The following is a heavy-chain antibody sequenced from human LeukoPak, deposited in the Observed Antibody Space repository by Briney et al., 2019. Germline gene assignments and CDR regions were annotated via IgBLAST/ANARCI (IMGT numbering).Heavy chain of an antibody. CDR2: INPNSGGT. Sequence: ASVKVSCKASGYTFTGYYMHWVRQAPGQGLEWMGWINPNSGGTNYAQKFQGRVTMTRDTSISTAYMELRRLSSDDTAVYYCARNGDDDYGDYPVGYWGQGTLVTVSS. V-gene: IGHV1-2*02. CDR1: GYTFTGYY. CDR3: ARNGDDDYGDYPVGY. D-gene: IGHD4-17*01. J-gene: IGHJ4*02.